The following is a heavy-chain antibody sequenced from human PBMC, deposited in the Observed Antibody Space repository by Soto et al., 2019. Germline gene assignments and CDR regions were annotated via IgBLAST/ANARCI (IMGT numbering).Heavy chain of an antibody. Sequence: QLQLQESGSGLVKPSQTLSVTCAVSGGSISSGGYSWSWIRQPPGKGLEWIGYIYHSGSTYYNPSLKSRVTISVDRSKNQFSLKLSSVTAADTAVYYCARDNPVYAVVWGQGTLVTVSS. CDR1: GGSISSGGYS. V-gene: IGHV4-30-2*01. CDR2: IYHSGST. CDR3: ARDNPVYAVV. J-gene: IGHJ4*02. D-gene: IGHD2-2*01.